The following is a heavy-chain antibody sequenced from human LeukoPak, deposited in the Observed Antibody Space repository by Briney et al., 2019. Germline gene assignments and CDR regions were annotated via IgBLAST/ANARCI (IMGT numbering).Heavy chain of an antibody. CDR3: ARVLSSYSGYDSPYYYFYYMDV. J-gene: IGHJ6*03. CDR2: IYSCGRT. Sequence: GGSLRLSCAASGFTVSSNYMSWVRQAPGKGLEWVSVIYSCGRTYYADSVKGRFTISRDNSKNTLYHQMNSLRAEDTAVYYCARVLSSYSGYDSPYYYFYYMDVWGKGTTVSVSS. D-gene: IGHD5-12*01. CDR1: GFTVSSNY. V-gene: IGHV3-53*01.